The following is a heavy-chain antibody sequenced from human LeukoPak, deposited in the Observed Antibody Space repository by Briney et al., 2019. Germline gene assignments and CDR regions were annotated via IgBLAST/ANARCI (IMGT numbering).Heavy chain of an antibody. CDR3: ARARHCSGGSCYLFDY. CDR2: ISYDGSNK. J-gene: IGHJ4*02. CDR1: GFTFSSYA. D-gene: IGHD2-15*01. V-gene: IGHV3-30-3*01. Sequence: GRSLRLSCAASGFTFSSYAMHWVRQAPGKGLEWVAVISYDGSNKYYADSVKGRFTISRDNSKNTLYLQMNSLRAEDTAVYYCARARHCSGGSCYLFDYWGQGTLVTVSS.